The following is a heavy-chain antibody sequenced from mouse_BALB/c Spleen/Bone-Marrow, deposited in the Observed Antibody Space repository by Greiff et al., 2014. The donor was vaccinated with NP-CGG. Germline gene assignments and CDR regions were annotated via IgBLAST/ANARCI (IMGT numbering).Heavy chain of an antibody. CDR2: INPSNGGT. CDR3: TRSYYAKEGAWFAY. V-gene: IGHV1S81*02. J-gene: IGHJ3*01. CDR1: GYTFTSYY. Sequence: VQLQQSGAELVKPGASVKLSCKASGYTFTSYYMYWVKQRPGQGLEWIGGINPSNGGTNXNEKXKSKATLTVDKSSSTAYMQLSSLTSEDSAVYYCTRSYYAKEGAWFAYWGQGTLVTVSA. D-gene: IGHD1-1*01.